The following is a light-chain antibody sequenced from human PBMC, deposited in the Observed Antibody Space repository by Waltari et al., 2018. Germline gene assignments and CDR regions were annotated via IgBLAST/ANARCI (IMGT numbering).Light chain of an antibody. Sequence: TQPPSASGSPGQSVTISCTGTSRDVGPYVSWYQQKAGQAPRLIIYETSARAAGIPARFSGSGSDTDFTLTISNLEPEDFAVYYCQHRANMSPWTFGQGTRVEV. CDR3: QHRANMSPWT. CDR2: ETS. J-gene: IGKJ1*01. CDR1: RDVGPY. V-gene: IGKV3-11*01.